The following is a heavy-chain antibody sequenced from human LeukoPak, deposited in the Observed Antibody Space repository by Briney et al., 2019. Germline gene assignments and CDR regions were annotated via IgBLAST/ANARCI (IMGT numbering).Heavy chain of an antibody. V-gene: IGHV3-21*04. J-gene: IGHJ6*03. CDR1: GFTFSSYS. CDR3: AKVVDYDFRNYYYYYMDV. Sequence: TGGSLRLSCAASGFTFSSYSMNWVRQAPGKGLEWVSSISSSSSYIYYADSVKGRFTISRDNSKNTLYLQMNSLRAEDTAVYYCAKVVDYDFRNYYYYYMDVWGKGTTVTVSS. CDR2: ISSSSSYI. D-gene: IGHD3-3*01.